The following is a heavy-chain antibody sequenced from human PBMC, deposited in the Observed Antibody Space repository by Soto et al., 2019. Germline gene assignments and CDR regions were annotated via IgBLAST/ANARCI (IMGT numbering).Heavy chain of an antibody. CDR3: ASGANWGTMIVYRGDFQH. D-gene: IGHD3-22*01. CDR2: IIPILGIA. V-gene: IGHV1-69*02. Sequence: QVQLVQSGAEVKKPGSSVKVSCKASGGTFSSYTISWVRQAPGQGLEWMGRIIPILGIANYAQKFQGRVTVTADKSATTAHLELSSLRSEDTAVSSCASGANWGTMIVYRGDFQHWGQGTLVTVSS. J-gene: IGHJ1*01. CDR1: GGTFSSYT.